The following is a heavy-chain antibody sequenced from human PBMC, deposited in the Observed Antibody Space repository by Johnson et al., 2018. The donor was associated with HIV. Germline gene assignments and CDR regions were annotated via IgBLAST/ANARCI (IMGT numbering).Heavy chain of an antibody. Sequence: VQLVESGGGVVQPGRSLRLSCAASGFTFSSYAMHWVRQAPGKGLEWVAVISYDGSNKYYADSVKGRFTISRDNSKNTLYLQMNSLRAEDTAVYYCAKGTRRITMIVVVHRADAFDIWGQGTMVTVSS. D-gene: IGHD3-22*01. CDR3: AKGTRRITMIVVVHRADAFDI. CDR1: GFTFSSYA. V-gene: IGHV3-30-3*01. J-gene: IGHJ3*02. CDR2: ISYDGSNK.